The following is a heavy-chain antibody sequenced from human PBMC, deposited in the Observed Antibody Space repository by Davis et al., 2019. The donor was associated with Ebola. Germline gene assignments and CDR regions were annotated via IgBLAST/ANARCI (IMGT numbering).Heavy chain of an antibody. CDR1: GFTFDDYA. CDR3: AKDQRVAVAGNFDY. Sequence: PGGSLRLSCAASGFTFDDYAMHWVRQAPGKGLEWVSGISWNSGSIGYADSVKGRFTISRDNAKNSLYLQMNSLRAEDTALYYCAKDQRVAVAGNFDYWGQGTLVTVSS. CDR2: ISWNSGSI. D-gene: IGHD6-19*01. V-gene: IGHV3-9*01. J-gene: IGHJ4*02.